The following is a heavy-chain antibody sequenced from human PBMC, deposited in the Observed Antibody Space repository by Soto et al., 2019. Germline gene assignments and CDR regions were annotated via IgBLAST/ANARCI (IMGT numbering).Heavy chain of an antibody. CDR2: IIPIFGTA. D-gene: IGHD6-13*01. J-gene: IGHJ3*02. Sequence: QVQLVQSGAEVQKPGASVKVACKASVGTFSSYAISWVRQAPGQGLEWMGGIIPIFGTATYARKCQGRVTITADESTSTAYMELSSLRSEDTAVYYCARAGPGGDSSSWHAAFDIWGKGTMVTVSS. CDR1: VGTFSSYA. CDR3: ARAGPGGDSSSWHAAFDI. V-gene: IGHV1-69*01.